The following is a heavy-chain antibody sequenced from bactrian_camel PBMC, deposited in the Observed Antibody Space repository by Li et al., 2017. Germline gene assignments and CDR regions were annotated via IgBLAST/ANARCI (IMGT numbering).Heavy chain of an antibody. Sequence: QVQLVESGGGLVQPGGSLRLSCAVSGYAYRKYCMSWFRQAPGEEREGVAGIDTDGSTSYADSVKGRFTISVDNAKNTLYLQMNSLKPDDSGTYYCAYESGTTPDLCRRRGPGGYFGQGTQVTVS. CDR2: IDTDGST. CDR1: GYAYRKYC. V-gene: IGHV3S26*01. D-gene: IGHD7*01. J-gene: IGHJ4*01.